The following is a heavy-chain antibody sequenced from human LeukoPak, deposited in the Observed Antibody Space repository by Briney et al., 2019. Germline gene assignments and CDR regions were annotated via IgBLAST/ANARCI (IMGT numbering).Heavy chain of an antibody. D-gene: IGHD2-21*01. V-gene: IGHV3-7*04. Sequence: GGSLRLSCVTSGFNSSASRMTWVRQAPGKGLQWVANVNRDGSEKHFLDSVEGRFTISRDNAKKSLYHQMSSLRPQDTAVYFCVRGDWYFECWGQGALGTVS. CDR1: GFNSSASR. J-gene: IGHJ4*02. CDR2: VNRDGSEK. CDR3: VRGDWYFEC.